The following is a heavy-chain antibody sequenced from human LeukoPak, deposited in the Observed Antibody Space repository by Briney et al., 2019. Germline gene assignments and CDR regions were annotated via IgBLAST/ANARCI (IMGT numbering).Heavy chain of an antibody. D-gene: IGHD6-19*01. CDR3: ARDPPKVQVAGTNDY. V-gene: IGHV1-2*02. Sequence: ASVKVSCKASGYTFTGYYMHWVRQAPGQGLEWMGWINPNSGGTNYAQKFQGRVTMTRDTSISTAYMGLSRLRSDDTAVYYCARDPPKVQVAGTNDYWGQGTLVTVSS. CDR1: GYTFTGYY. J-gene: IGHJ4*02. CDR2: INPNSGGT.